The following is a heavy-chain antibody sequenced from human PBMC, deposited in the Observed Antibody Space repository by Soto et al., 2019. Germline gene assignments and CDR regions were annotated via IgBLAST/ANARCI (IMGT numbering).Heavy chain of an antibody. Sequence: GPSVKVSCKASGYTFTSYGTSWVRQAPGQGLEWMEWISAYNGNTNYAQKLQGRVTMTTDTSTSTAYMELRSLRSDDTAVYYCARDGYSTKFAYWGQGTPVTVSS. D-gene: IGHD6-13*01. CDR1: GYTFTSYG. V-gene: IGHV1-18*01. CDR2: ISAYNGNT. J-gene: IGHJ4*02. CDR3: ARDGYSTKFAY.